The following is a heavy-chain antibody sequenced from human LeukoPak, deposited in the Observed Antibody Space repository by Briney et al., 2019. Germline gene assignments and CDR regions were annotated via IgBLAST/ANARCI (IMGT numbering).Heavy chain of an antibody. CDR1: GFTFSGSA. CDR2: IRSKAYSYAT. Sequence: GGSLKLSCAASGFTFSGSAVHWVRQASGKGLEWVGLIRSKAYSYATAYAASVKGRFTISRDDSKNTAYLQMNSLKTEDTAVYYCTSVPGIAAAGTISHYYGMDVWGQGTTVTVSS. CDR3: TSVPGIAAAGTISHYYGMDV. V-gene: IGHV3-73*01. J-gene: IGHJ6*02. D-gene: IGHD6-13*01.